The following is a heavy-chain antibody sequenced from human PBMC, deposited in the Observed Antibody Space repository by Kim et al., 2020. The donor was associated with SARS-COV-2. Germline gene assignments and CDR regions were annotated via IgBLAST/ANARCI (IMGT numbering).Heavy chain of an antibody. Sequence: GGSLRLSCAASGFTFSSYSMNWVRQAPGKGLEWVSSISSSSSYIYYADSVKGRFTISRDNAKNSLYLQMNSLRAEDTAVYYCARVQGYYYGSGSYYTSAFDIWGQGTMVTVSS. CDR1: GFTFSSYS. CDR3: ARVQGYYYGSGSYYTSAFDI. D-gene: IGHD3-10*01. J-gene: IGHJ3*02. V-gene: IGHV3-21*01. CDR2: ISSSSSYI.